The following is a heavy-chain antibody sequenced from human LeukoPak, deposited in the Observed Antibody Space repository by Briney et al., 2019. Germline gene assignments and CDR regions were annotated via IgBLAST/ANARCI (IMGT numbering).Heavy chain of an antibody. Sequence: GGSLRLSCAASGFTFSSYAMHWVRQAPGKGLEYVSAISSNGGSTYYANSVKGRFTISRDNSKNTLYLQMGSLRAEDMAVYYCARDVKFRYYDILTGHDAFDIWGQGTMVTVSS. CDR2: ISSNGGST. J-gene: IGHJ3*02. D-gene: IGHD3-9*01. CDR1: GFTFSSYA. V-gene: IGHV3-64*01. CDR3: ARDVKFRYYDILTGHDAFDI.